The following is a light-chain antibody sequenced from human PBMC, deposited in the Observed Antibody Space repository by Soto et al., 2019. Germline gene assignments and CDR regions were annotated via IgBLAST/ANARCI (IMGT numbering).Light chain of an antibody. CDR3: SSYTTSSTWV. Sequence: QSALTQPASVSGSPGQSITISCTGTSRDVGAYNYVSWFQQHPGEAPKLMIYDVSIRPSGVSSRFSGSKSGNTASLTISGLQVEDEADYYCSSYTTSSTWVFGGGTKVTVL. CDR1: SRDVGAYNY. J-gene: IGLJ3*02. V-gene: IGLV2-14*01. CDR2: DVS.